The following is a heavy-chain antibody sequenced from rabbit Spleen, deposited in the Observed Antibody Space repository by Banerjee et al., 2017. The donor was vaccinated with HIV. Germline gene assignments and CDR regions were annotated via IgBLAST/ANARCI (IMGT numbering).Heavy chain of an antibody. CDR2: LYISGGST. V-gene: IGHV1S45*01. D-gene: IGHD1-1*01. J-gene: IGHJ3*01. CDR1: GVSFSDKDV. Sequence: EQLEESGGGLVKPEGSLTLTCKASGVSFSDKDVMCWVRQAPGKGLEWIACLYISGGSTYYANWAKGRFTISETSSTTVTLQMTSLTAADTATYFCARDIDTIYFRFSLWGQGTLVTVS. CDR3: ARDIDTIYFRFSL.